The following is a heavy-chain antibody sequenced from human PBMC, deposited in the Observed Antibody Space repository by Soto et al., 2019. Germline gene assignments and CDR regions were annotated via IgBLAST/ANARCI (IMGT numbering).Heavy chain of an antibody. CDR2: ISSSSSAI. Sequence: GGSLRLSCAASGFTFSSSSMNWVRQAPGKGLEWVSYISSSSSAIYYTDSVKGRFTISRDNAKNSLYLQMNSLRAEDTAVYYCARDLRGSSGNYGPAYCGQGTQVTVSS. J-gene: IGHJ4*02. V-gene: IGHV3-48*01. D-gene: IGHD1-26*01. CDR1: GFTFSSSS. CDR3: ARDLRGSSGNYGPAY.